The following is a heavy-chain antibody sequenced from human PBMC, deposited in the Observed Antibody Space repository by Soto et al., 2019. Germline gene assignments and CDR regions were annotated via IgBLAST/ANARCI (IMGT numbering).Heavy chain of an antibody. J-gene: IGHJ4*02. D-gene: IGHD3-22*01. CDR3: ARAGSSYYYDSSGYFDY. CDR1: GGSISSGDYY. Sequence: PSETLSLTCTVSGGSISSGDYYWSWIRQPPGKGLEWIGYIYYSGSTYYNPSLKSRVTISVDTSKNQFSLKLSSVTAADTAVYYCARAGSSYYYDSSGYFDYWGQGTLVTVSS. CDR2: IYYSGST. V-gene: IGHV4-30-4*01.